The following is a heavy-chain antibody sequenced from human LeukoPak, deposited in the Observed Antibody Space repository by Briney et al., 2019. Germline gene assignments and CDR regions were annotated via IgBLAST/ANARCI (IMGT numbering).Heavy chain of an antibody. J-gene: IGHJ4*02. D-gene: IGHD6-13*01. Sequence: SETLSLTCTVSGGSINNYYWSWIRQSPGKGLEWIGYIYYTGSTKYNPSFESRVTFSVDTSKNQFSLNLNSLTATDTAVYYCVRHGIPAGTKFLMDYWGQGTLVTVSS. CDR1: GGSINNYY. CDR2: IYYTGST. CDR3: VRHGIPAGTKFLMDY. V-gene: IGHV4-59*08.